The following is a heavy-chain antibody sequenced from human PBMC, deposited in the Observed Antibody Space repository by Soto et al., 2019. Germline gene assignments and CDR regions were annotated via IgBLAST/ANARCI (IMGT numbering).Heavy chain of an antibody. CDR3: ARGALYYGSGSSAYYYMDV. V-gene: IGHV3-48*01. CDR2: ISSSSSTI. Sequence: GGSLRLSCAASGFTFSSYSMNWVRQAPGKGLEWVSYISSSSSTIYYADSVKGRFTISRDNAKNSLYLQMNSLRAEDTDVYYCARGALYYGSGSSAYYYMDVWGKGTTVTVSS. J-gene: IGHJ6*03. CDR1: GFTFSSYS. D-gene: IGHD3-10*01.